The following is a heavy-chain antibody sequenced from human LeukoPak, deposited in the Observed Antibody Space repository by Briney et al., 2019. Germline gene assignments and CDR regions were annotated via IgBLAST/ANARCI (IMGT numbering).Heavy chain of an antibody. J-gene: IGHJ4*02. CDR2: IYPGDSTT. CDR3: ARFEILTGYFYSDY. D-gene: IGHD3-9*01. CDR1: EFSFTGYW. V-gene: IGHV5-51*01. Sequence: GESLKISCKGSEFSFTGYWIGWVRQMPGKGLESMGIIYPGDSTTRYSPSFQGHVTISADKSITTAYLQWSSLKASDTAMYYCARFEILTGYFYSDYWGQGTLVTVSS.